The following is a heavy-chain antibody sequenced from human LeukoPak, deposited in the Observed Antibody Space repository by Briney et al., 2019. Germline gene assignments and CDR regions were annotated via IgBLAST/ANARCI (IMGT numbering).Heavy chain of an antibody. CDR3: ARDKTFEVVNYFNY. D-gene: IGHD3-3*01. J-gene: IGHJ4*02. CDR2: IYYSGST. Sequence: SETLSLTCTVSGGSISTGSYYWGWIRRPPWKGLEWIGSIYYSGSTYYNPSLKSRITISLDTSKNQFSLKLSSVTAADTAVYYCARDKTFEVVNYFNYWGQGTLVTVSS. V-gene: IGHV4-39*07. CDR1: GGSISTGSYY.